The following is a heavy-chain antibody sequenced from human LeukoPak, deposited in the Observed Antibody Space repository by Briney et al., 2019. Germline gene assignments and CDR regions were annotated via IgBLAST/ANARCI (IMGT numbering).Heavy chain of an antibody. CDR3: AKGAESPVPWFGVLRGMDV. D-gene: IGHD3-10*01. V-gene: IGHV3-23*01. Sequence: PGGSLRLSCAASGFTFSSYAMSWVRQAPGKGLEWVSSIISSGGTTYYADSVKGRFTISRDNSKDTLYLQMNSLRAEDTAVYYCAKGAESPVPWFGVLRGMDVWGQGTTVTVSS. CDR1: GFTFSSYA. J-gene: IGHJ6*02. CDR2: IISSGGTT.